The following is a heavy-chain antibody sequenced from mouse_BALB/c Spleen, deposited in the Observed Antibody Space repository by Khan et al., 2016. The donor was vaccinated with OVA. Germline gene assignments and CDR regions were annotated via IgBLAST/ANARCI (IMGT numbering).Heavy chain of an antibody. Sequence: QVQLKESGPGLVAPSQSLSITCTVSGFSLTDYAVSWIRQPPGKGLEWLGVIWVSGSKYYNSVLKPRLSISKDNSKSQVFLKMNSLQTDYTAMYFCARDPPYYSMDYWGQGTSVTVSS. CDR3: ARDPPYYSMDY. J-gene: IGHJ4*01. V-gene: IGHV2-6-5*01. CDR1: GFSLTDYA. CDR2: IWVSGSK.